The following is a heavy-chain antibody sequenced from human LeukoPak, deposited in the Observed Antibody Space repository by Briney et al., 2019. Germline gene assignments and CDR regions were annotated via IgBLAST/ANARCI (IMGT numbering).Heavy chain of an antibody. Sequence: PGRSLRLSCAASGFTFDDYAMHWVRHAPGKGLEWVSGISWNSGSIGYADSVKGRFTISRDNAKNSLYLQMNSLRAEDTALYYCAKDSDYGSGSYYFDYWGQGTLVTVSS. CDR2: ISWNSGSI. D-gene: IGHD3-10*01. V-gene: IGHV3-9*01. CDR1: GFTFDDYA. J-gene: IGHJ4*02. CDR3: AKDSDYGSGSYYFDY.